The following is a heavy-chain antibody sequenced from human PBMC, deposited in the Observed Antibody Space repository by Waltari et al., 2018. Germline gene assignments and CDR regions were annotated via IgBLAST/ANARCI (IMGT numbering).Heavy chain of an antibody. J-gene: IGHJ4*02. D-gene: IGHD1-1*01. V-gene: IGHV3-30*16. Sequence: QVQLVESGGGVVQPGRSLRLSCAASGFTFSPYVVHWVRQAPGKGLEWLAVMSPDGGLSYYADSVKGRFTISRDNSRNTLFLQMNGLRPDDTAVYFCARDPLPGPPDFFDYWGQGTLVSVSS. CDR1: GFTFSPYV. CDR2: MSPDGGLS. CDR3: ARDPLPGPPDFFDY.